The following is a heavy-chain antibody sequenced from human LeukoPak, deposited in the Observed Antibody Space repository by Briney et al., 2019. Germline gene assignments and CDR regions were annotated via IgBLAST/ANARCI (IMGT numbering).Heavy chain of an antibody. CDR1: GYTFTGYY. D-gene: IGHD2-2*01. CDR2: INPNSGGT. V-gene: IGHV1-2*02. CDR3: ARISSSTSAGEFDP. J-gene: IGHJ5*02. Sequence: ASVKVSCKASGYTFTGYYMHWVRQAPGQGLEWMGWINPNSGGTNYAQKFQGRVTMTRDTSISTAYMELSRLRSDDTAVYYCARISSSTSAGEFDPWGQGTLVTVSS.